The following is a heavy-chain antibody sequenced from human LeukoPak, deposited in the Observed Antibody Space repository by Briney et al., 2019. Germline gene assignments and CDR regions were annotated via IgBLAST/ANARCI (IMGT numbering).Heavy chain of an antibody. Sequence: SQTLSLTRTVAGGSISSGSYYWSWIRQPAGKGLEWIGRIYTSGSTNYNPSLKSRVTISVDTSKNQFSLKLSSVTAADTAVYYCARENYYGSGSRGKYYFDYWGQGTLVTVSS. D-gene: IGHD3-10*01. CDR2: IYTSGST. V-gene: IGHV4-61*02. J-gene: IGHJ4*02. CDR3: ARENYYGSGSRGKYYFDY. CDR1: GGSISSGSYY.